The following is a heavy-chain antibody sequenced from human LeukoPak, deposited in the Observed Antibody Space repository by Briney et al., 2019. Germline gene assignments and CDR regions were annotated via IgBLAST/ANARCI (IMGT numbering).Heavy chain of an antibody. D-gene: IGHD3-16*01. V-gene: IGHV3-11*04. CDR2: ISSSGSTI. Sequence: GRSLRLSCAASGFTFSDYYMSWIRQAAGKGLEWVSYISSSGSTIYYADSVKGRFTISRDNATNSLYLQMTSLRAERTAVTYCGRVHGGLYYMDLWGKGTAVTVSS. J-gene: IGHJ6*03. CDR3: GRVHGGLYYMDL. CDR1: GFTFSDYY.